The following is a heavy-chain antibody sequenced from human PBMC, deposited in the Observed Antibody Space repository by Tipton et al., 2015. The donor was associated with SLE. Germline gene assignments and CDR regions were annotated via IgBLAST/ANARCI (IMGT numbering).Heavy chain of an antibody. CDR3: APWDFYYYGMDV. CDR1: GFTFSSYG. J-gene: IGHJ6*02. Sequence: SGFTFSSYGMHWVRQAPGKGLEWVAFIRYDGSNKYYADSVKGRFTISRDNSKNTLYLQMNSLRAEDTAVYYCAPWDFYYYGMDVWGQGTTVTVSS. CDR2: IRYDGSNK. V-gene: IGHV3-30*02.